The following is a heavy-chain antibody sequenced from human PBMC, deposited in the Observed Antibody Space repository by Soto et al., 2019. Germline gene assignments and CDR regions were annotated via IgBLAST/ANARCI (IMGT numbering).Heavy chain of an antibody. CDR2: IFTDGGT. CDR3: ARDSGGYYASGRWGDV. V-gene: IGHV3-53*01. CDR1: GFTVSSSS. J-gene: IGHJ6*02. Sequence: GGSLRLSCAASGFTVSSSSMNWVRQAPGKGLEWVSAIFTDGGTFYGDSVKGRLTISRDKSKNTLYLQMNSLRVEDTAVYFCARDSGGYYASGRWGDVWGQGTTVTVSS. D-gene: IGHD3-10*01.